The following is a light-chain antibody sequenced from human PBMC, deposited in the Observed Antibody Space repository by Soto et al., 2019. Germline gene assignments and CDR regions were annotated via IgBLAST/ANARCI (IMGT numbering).Light chain of an antibody. Sequence: QSVLTQPPSASGTPGQRVTISCSGSSSNIGSNTVNWYQQLPGTAPKLLIYSNNQRPSGVPDRFSGSKSGTSASLAISGLQSEDEADYYCAAWDDSLNGLYVFGTWTQVTVL. V-gene: IGLV1-44*01. CDR3: AAWDDSLNGLYV. CDR2: SNN. J-gene: IGLJ1*01. CDR1: SSNIGSNT.